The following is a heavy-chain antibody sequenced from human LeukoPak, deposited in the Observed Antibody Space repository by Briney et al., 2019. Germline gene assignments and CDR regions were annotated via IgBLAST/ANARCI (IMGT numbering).Heavy chain of an antibody. CDR1: GFTFRSYW. CDR3: ARVGYSGWNLEY. CDR2: INQGGSVK. D-gene: IGHD5-12*01. J-gene: IGHJ4*02. V-gene: IGHV3-7*01. Sequence: GGSLRLSCAASGFTFRSYWVSWVRQAPGKGLEWVANINQGGSVKYYVDSVKGRFTISRDDAKNSLYVQMNSLRDEDTAVYYCARVGYSGWNLEYWGQGTLVTVSS.